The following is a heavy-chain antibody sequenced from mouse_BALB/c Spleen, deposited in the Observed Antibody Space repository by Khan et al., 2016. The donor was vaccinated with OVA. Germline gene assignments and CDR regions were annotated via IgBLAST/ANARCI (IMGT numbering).Heavy chain of an antibody. CDR2: IYPSDSYT. CDR3: SREGRLHYYAMDY. J-gene: IGHJ4*01. CDR1: GYTFSNYW. D-gene: IGHD2-14*01. V-gene: IGHV1-69*02. Sequence: QVQLQQPGTELVRPGASVKLSCKASGYTFSNYWINWVKQRPGQGLEWIGNIYPSDSYTNYNQNFKDKATLTVDKSSSTAYMQLSSPTSEDAAFYYCSREGRLHYYAMDYWGQGTSVTVSS.